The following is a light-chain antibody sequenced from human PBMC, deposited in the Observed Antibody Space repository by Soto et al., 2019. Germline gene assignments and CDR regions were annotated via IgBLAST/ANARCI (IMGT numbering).Light chain of an antibody. J-gene: IGKJ4*01. CDR3: QQRSNWPLT. CDR1: QSVDNY. V-gene: IGKV3-11*01. Sequence: EIVLTQSPAMLSLSPGERATLSCRASQSVDNYLGWYQQKPGQPPRLLIYDASNRATGIPARFSGSGSGTDFTLTISSLEPEDFAVYYCQQRSNWPLTFGGGTKVEIK. CDR2: DAS.